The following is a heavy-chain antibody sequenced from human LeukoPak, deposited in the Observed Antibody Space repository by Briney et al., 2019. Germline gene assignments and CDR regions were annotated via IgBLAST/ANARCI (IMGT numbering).Heavy chain of an antibody. J-gene: IGHJ4*02. CDR1: GYTFTVYY. CDR3: ARLAGNGYGDYPINY. Sequence: GASVKVSCKASGYTFTVYYMHWVRQAPGQGLERKGWINPNSGGTNYAQKFQGRVTMTRDTSISTAYMELSRLRSDDTAVYYCARLAGNGYGDYPINYWGQGTLVTVSS. D-gene: IGHD4-17*01. V-gene: IGHV1-2*02. CDR2: INPNSGGT.